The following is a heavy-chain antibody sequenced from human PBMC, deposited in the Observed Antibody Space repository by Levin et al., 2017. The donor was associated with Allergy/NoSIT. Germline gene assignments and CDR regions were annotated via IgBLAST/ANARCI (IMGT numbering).Heavy chain of an antibody. J-gene: IGHJ4*02. CDR1: GYSFSSYW. Sequence: TGGSLRLSCKASGYSFSSYWIGWVRQMPGKGLEWMGIIYPGDSDATYSPSFQGQVTISVDNSINTAFLQWSSLKASDTAVYYCGRRGDFSNYMYYLDFWGQGTLVTVSS. CDR2: IYPGDSDA. V-gene: IGHV5-51*01. CDR3: GRRGDFSNYMYYLDF. D-gene: IGHD4-11*01.